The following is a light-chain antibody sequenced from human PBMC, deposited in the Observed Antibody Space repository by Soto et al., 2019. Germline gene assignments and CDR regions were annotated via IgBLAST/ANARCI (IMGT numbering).Light chain of an antibody. J-gene: IGLJ3*02. V-gene: IGLV2-14*01. CDR3: GSYTRSSTRV. CDR1: SSDVGSYNY. Sequence: QSALTQPASVSGSPGQSITISCTGTSSDVGSYNYVSWYQQHPGKAPKLMIYEVSNRPSGVSNRFSGSKPGNTASLTICGLQAEDEANYCCGSYTRSSTRVFGGGTQLPVL. CDR2: EVS.